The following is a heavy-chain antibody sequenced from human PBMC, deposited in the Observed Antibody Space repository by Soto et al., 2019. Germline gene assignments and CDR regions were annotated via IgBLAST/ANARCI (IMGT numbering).Heavy chain of an antibody. J-gene: IGHJ4*02. V-gene: IGHV4-38-2*01. CDR3: ARGSIAAASYFDY. CDR1: GYSISSGYY. D-gene: IGHD6-13*01. CDR2: ISHSGST. Sequence: PSETLSLTCAVSGYSISSGYYWGWIRQPPGKGLEWIGSISHSGSTYYNPSLKSRVTISADTSKNQFSLKLNSVTAADTAVYFCARGSIAAASYFDYWGQGTLVTVSS.